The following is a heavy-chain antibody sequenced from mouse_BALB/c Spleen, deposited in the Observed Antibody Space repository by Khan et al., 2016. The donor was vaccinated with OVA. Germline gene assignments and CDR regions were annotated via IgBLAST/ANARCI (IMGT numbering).Heavy chain of an antibody. J-gene: IGHJ3*01. V-gene: IGHV1S81*02. CDR2: INPSNGCT. Sequence: QVQLQQSGAELVKPGASVKLSCKASGYTFTNYYMYWLKQRPGQGLEWIGEINPSNGCTNFNEKFKSKATLTVDKSSSTAYMQLSSLPSEDSAVYYCTRRGTGRATRWFAYWGQGTLVTVSA. CDR3: TRRGTGRATRWFAY. CDR1: GYTFTNYY. D-gene: IGHD3-2*01.